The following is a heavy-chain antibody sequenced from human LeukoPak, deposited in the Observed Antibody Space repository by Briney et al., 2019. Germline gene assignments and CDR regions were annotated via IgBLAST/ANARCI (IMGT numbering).Heavy chain of an antibody. CDR3: AKDGVATSHFDY. CDR1: GFTFSNYG. CDR2: ISGDGDSI. D-gene: IGHD5-12*01. Sequence: GGSLRLSCAASGFTFSNYGMSWVRQSPGKGLECISGISGDGDSIYYADSVKGRFIISRDNSKQMLYLQMNSLRAEDTAVYYCAKDGVATSHFDYWGQGTLVTVSS. V-gene: IGHV3-23*01. J-gene: IGHJ4*02.